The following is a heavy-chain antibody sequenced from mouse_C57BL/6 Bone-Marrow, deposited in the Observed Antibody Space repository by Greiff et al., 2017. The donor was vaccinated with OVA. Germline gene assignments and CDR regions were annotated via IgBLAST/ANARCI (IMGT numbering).Heavy chain of an antibody. CDR1: GYSITSGYY. V-gene: IGHV3-6*01. J-gene: IGHJ1*03. Sequence: EVKLMESGPGLVKPSQSLSLTCSVTGYSITSGYYWNWIRQFPGNKLEWMGYISYDGSNNYNPSLKNRISITRDTSKNQFFLKLNSVTTEDTATYYCARAWYCDVWGTGTTVTVSS. CDR2: ISYDGSN. CDR3: ARAWYCDV.